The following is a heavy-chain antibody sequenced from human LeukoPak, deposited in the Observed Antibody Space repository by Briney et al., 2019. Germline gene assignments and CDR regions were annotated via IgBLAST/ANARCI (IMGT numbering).Heavy chain of an antibody. CDR3: ARGTVTTFDY. CDR2: IYYSGST. D-gene: IGHD4-11*01. CDR1: GGSISSSTNS. J-gene: IGHJ4*02. Sequence: PSETLSLTCTVSGGSISSSTNSWGRIRQPPGKGLEWIGTIYYSGSTYYNPSLKSRGTISVDRSKIQFSLKLSSVTAADTAVYYCARGTVTTFDYWGQGTLVTVSS. V-gene: IGHV4-39*07.